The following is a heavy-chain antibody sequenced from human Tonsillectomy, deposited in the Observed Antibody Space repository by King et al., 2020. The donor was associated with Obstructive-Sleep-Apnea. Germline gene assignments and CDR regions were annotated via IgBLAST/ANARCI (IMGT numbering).Heavy chain of an antibody. CDR3: ARGGGSTSGAFQSPLWAD. V-gene: IGHV1-3*01. CDR1: GYTFTQYA. CDR2: INAATGNT. D-gene: IGHD3-10*01. J-gene: IGHJ4*02. Sequence: VQLVQSGAEVRKPGASVNISCKASGYTFTQYAIHWLRQAPGQRLEWLGWINAATGNTRYSQRFQGRVTITRDKSASTAYMDLSSLRSDDTALYFCARGGGSTSGAFQSPLWADWGQGTLVTVSS.